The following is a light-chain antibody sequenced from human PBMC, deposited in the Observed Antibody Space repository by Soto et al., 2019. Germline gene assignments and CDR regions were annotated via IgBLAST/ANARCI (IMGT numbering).Light chain of an antibody. CDR1: QSVSGY. CDR2: NAS. CDR3: QQRSNWPWT. V-gene: IGKV3-11*01. Sequence: EIVLTQSPATLSLSPGERATLSCRASQSVSGYLAWYQQKPGQAPRLLIYNASNRATSIPARLSGSGSGTDYTLTISSLEPEDFAVYYCQQRSNWPWTFGQGTKVEVK. J-gene: IGKJ1*01.